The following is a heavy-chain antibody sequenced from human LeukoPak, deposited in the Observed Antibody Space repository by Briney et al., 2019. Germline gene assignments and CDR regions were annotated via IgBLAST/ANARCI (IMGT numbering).Heavy chain of an antibody. CDR1: GFTFDDYA. Sequence: GGSLRLSCAASGFTFDDYAMHWVRQAPGKGLEWVSLISGDGGSTYYADSVKGRFTISGDNSKNSLYLQMNSLRTEDTALYYCAKGIAAAGLTDYWGQGTLVTVSS. CDR2: ISGDGGST. J-gene: IGHJ4*02. V-gene: IGHV3-43*02. D-gene: IGHD6-13*01. CDR3: AKGIAAAGLTDY.